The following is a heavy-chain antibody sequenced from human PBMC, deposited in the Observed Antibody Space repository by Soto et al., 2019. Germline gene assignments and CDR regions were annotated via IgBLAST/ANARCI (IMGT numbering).Heavy chain of an antibody. CDR1: GGTFSSYA. CDR2: IIPIFGTA. V-gene: IGHV1-69*13. J-gene: IGHJ6*02. D-gene: IGHD6-6*01. Sequence: ASVKVSCKASGGTFSSYAISWVRQAPGQGFEWMGGIIPIFGTANYAQKFQGRVTITADESTSTAYMELSSMRSEDTAVYYCARGIRLGVAARGYYYYGMDVWGQGTTVTVSS. CDR3: ARGIRLGVAARGYYYYGMDV.